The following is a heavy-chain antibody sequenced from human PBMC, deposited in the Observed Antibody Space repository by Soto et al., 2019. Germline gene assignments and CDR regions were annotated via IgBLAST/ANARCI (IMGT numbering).Heavy chain of an antibody. Sequence: QVQLVESGGGAVQPGRSLRLSCATSGFRFRDRGMHWIRQARDKRLEWVASISQDGEYTYYADPVKGRFTVSRDNSKDTLSLQLDSMKTADTALYHWVRGTATTGTSIHDDQWGRGAEVTVSP. CDR2: ISQDGEYT. D-gene: IGHD4-17*01. CDR1: GFRFRDRG. CDR3: VRGTATTGTSIHDDQ. V-gene: IGHV3-30*03. J-gene: IGHJ4*02.